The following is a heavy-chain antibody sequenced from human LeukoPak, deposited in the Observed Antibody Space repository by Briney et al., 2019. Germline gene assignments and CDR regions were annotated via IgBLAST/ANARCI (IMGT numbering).Heavy chain of an antibody. CDR1: GLSFGFYA. D-gene: IGHD1-14*01. J-gene: IGHJ4*02. CDR2: ISGGGAGT. CDR3: AKDFVRYNIQFDY. Sequence: GGSLRLSCAASGLSFGFYAMSWVRQAPGRGLEWVSSISGGGAGTYYADSVRGRFTISRDNSKNTLYLQMDSLRAEDTALYYCAKDFVRYNIQFDYWGQGALVTVSS. V-gene: IGHV3-23*01.